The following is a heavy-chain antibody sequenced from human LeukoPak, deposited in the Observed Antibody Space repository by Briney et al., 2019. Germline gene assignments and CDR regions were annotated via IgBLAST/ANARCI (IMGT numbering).Heavy chain of an antibody. CDR1: GYTFTSYD. V-gene: IGHV1-8*02. D-gene: IGHD2-2*01. CDR2: MNPNSGNT. J-gene: IGHJ4*02. Sequence: ASVKVSCKASGYTFTSYDINWVRQATGQGLEWMGWMNPNSGNTGYAQKLQGRATMTTDTSTSTAYMELRSLRSDDTAVYYCARDSGYCSSTSCSYFVYWGQGTLVTVSS. CDR3: ARDSGYCSSTSCSYFVY.